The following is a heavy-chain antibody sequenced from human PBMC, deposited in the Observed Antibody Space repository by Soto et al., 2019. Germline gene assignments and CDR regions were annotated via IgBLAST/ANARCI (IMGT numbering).Heavy chain of an antibody. CDR3: ARGREDFHAGSGPRWMWLAP. Sequence: NPSETLSLTSILSGRTISTALCSSIRQPPGNGLEWIGYISISGNTDYSPSLKSRATISADTSRNQFSLKLRSVNTADTAVYFCARGREDFHAGSGPRWMWLAPWGQGTLVTVS. J-gene: IGHJ5*02. CDR2: ISISGNT. CDR1: GRTISTAL. D-gene: IGHD3-3*01. V-gene: IGHV4-59*01.